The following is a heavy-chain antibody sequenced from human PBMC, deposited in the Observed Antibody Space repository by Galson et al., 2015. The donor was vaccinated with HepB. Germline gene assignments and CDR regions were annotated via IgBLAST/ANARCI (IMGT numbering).Heavy chain of an antibody. CDR2: IFRRGDV. Sequence: TLSLTCTVSGASIGSGDYWWSWVRQQPGKGLEWLGYIFRRGDVYYTPSLKSRLIISVDTSENQFSLRLSSMTVADTAVYYCARTNCGNYAKNYYFYYLDVWGEGITVTVSS. V-gene: IGHV4-31*03. J-gene: IGHJ6*03. CDR3: ARTNCGNYAKNYYFYYLDV. D-gene: IGHD7-27*01. CDR1: GASIGSGDYW.